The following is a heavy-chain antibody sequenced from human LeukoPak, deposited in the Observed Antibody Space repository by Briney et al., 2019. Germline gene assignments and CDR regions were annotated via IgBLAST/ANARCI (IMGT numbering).Heavy chain of an antibody. Sequence: ASVNVSCKASGYTFTNYGISWVRQAPGQGLEWMGWISAYDGNTNYAQKLQGRVTMTTDTSTSTAYMELRSLTSDDTAVYYCARSLEEVTYYFDYWGQGTLVTVAS. J-gene: IGHJ4*02. D-gene: IGHD2-21*02. CDR3: ARSLEEVTYYFDY. V-gene: IGHV1-18*01. CDR1: GYTFTNYG. CDR2: ISAYDGNT.